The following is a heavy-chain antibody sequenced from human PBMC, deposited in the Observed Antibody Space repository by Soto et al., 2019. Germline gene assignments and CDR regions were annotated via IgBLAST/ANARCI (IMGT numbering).Heavy chain of an antibody. CDR1: GFTFDDYA. V-gene: IGHV3-9*01. CDR3: AKDRGLVLSFYFDY. D-gene: IGHD6-19*01. Sequence: EVQLVESGGGLVQPGRSLRFSCAASGFTFDDYAMHWVRQAPGKGLEWVSGISWNSGSIGYADSVKGRFTISRDNAKNSLYLQMNSLRAEDTALYYCAKDRGLVLSFYFDYWGQGTLVTVSS. CDR2: ISWNSGSI. J-gene: IGHJ4*02.